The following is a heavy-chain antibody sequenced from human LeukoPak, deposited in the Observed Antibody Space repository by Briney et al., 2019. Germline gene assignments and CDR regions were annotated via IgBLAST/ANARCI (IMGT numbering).Heavy chain of an antibody. CDR3: ARTRGSSGSYYPDY. V-gene: IGHV2-70*17. D-gene: IGHD3-10*01. Sequence: ESGPTLVNPTQTLTLTCTFSGFSLSTSGLCVSWIRQPPGKALEWLARIDWDDEKFYSSSLRTRLSIFKDTSKNLVVLTMTNVDPMDTATYYCARTRGSSGSYYPDYWGQGTLVTVSS. J-gene: IGHJ4*02. CDR2: IDWDDEK. CDR1: GFSLSTSGLC.